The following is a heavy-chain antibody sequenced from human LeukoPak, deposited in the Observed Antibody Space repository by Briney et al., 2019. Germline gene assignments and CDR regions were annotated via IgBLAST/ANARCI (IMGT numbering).Heavy chain of an antibody. CDR1: EFTFSSYS. Sequence: GRSLRLSCAASEFTFSSYSMNWVRQAPGKGLEWVSYISRTSSTIYYADSVKGRFTISRDNAKNSLYLQMNSLRAEDTAVYYCARDYTPPDILGMGLDSWGQGTLVTVSS. V-gene: IGHV3-48*01. D-gene: IGHD1-26*01. J-gene: IGHJ4*02. CDR2: ISRTSSTI. CDR3: ARDYTPPDILGMGLDS.